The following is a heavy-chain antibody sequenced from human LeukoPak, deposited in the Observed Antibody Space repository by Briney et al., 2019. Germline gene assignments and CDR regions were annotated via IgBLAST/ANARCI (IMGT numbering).Heavy chain of an antibody. D-gene: IGHD2-21*01. V-gene: IGHV3-48*01. CDR3: ARDRRDSHTDV. CDR1: GFTFDDYG. CDR2: ISSSSSTI. Sequence: GGSLRLSCAASGFTFDDYGMSWVRQAPGRGLEWVSYISSSSSTIYYADSVKGRFTISRDNAKNSLYLQMNSLRAEDTAVYYCARDRRDSHTDVWGKGTTVTVSS. J-gene: IGHJ6*03.